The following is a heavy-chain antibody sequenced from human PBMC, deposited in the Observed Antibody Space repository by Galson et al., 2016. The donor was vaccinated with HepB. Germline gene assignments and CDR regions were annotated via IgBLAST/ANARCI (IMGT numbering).Heavy chain of an antibody. Sequence: SLRLSCAASGFTLASYGMTWVRQAPGKAPEWISYISSGGSTIYYADSVMGRFTISRDDDKNSLHLQMNNLRAEDTAVYYCAKNGGWYGAGYFDYWGQGTLVTVSS. D-gene: IGHD6-19*01. CDR3: AKNGGWYGAGYFDY. CDR2: ISSGGSTI. CDR1: GFTLASYG. V-gene: IGHV3-48*01. J-gene: IGHJ4*02.